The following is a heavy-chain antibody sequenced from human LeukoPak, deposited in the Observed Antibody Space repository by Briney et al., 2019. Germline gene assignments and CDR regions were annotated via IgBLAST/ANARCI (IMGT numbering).Heavy chain of an antibody. CDR2: IYSGGST. CDR3: ATEGPTTAFDS. Sequence: GGSLRLSCAVSGFTVSSNYMNWVRQAPGKGLEWVSAIYSGGSTYYADSVKGRFTISRDTSKNTLYLQMNSLRADDTAVYYCATEGPTTAFDSWGQGTLVTVSS. CDR1: GFTVSSNY. V-gene: IGHV3-53*01. J-gene: IGHJ4*02. D-gene: IGHD1-26*01.